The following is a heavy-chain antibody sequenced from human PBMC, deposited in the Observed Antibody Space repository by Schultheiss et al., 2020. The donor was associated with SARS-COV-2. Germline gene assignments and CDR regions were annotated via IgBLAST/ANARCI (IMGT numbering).Heavy chain of an antibody. D-gene: IGHD2/OR15-2a*01. CDR3: ARRSTTSVGMDV. Sequence: SETLSLTCAVSGDFFSTYYWSWVRQPPGKGLEWIGYVRLSGSTDYNPSLRSRVTISADTSKNQFSLKLSSVTAADTAVYYCARRSTTSVGMDVWGQGTTVTVSS. CDR1: GDFFSTYY. V-gene: IGHV4-4*08. J-gene: IGHJ6*02. CDR2: VRLSGST.